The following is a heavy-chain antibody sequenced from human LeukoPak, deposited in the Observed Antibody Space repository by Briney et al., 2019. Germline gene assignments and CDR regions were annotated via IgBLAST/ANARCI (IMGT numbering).Heavy chain of an antibody. J-gene: IGHJ6*03. V-gene: IGHV4-4*07. CDR2: IYTSGST. D-gene: IGHD2-2*02. CDR3: ARDLYCSSTSCYTDYYYYMDV. CDR1: GGSISSYY. Sequence: PAQTLSLTCTVSGGSISSYYWSWIRQPAGKGLESIGCIYTSGSTNYNPSLKSRVTMSVDTSKNQFSLKLSSVTAADTAVYYCARDLYCSSTSCYTDYYYYMDVWGRGTTVTVSS.